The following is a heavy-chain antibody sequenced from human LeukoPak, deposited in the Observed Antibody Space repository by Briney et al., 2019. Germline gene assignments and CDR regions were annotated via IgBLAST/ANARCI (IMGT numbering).Heavy chain of an antibody. V-gene: IGHV1-8*01. CDR2: MNPNSGNT. CDR3: ARGRGALFDD. CDR1: GYTFTTYD. D-gene: IGHD3-10*01. Sequence: ASVKVSCKASGYTFTTYDINWVQQATGQGLEWMGWMNPNSGNTGYAQKFQGRVTMTRNTSISTAYMELRSLRSDDTAVYYCARGRGALFDDWGQGTLVTVSS. J-gene: IGHJ4*02.